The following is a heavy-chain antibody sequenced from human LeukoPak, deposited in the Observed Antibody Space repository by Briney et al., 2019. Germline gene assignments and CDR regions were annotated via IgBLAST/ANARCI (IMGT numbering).Heavy chain of an antibody. V-gene: IGHV5-51*01. Sequence: GESLKISCKGSGYSFTSHWIGWVPQMPGKGLEWMGIIYPGDSDTRYNPSFQGQVTISADKSISIAYLQWSSLKASDTAMYYCATRSDSGYEYFDNWGQGTLVTVSA. CDR3: ATRSDSGYEYFDN. D-gene: IGHD5-12*01. CDR2: IYPGDSDT. J-gene: IGHJ4*02. CDR1: GYSFTSHW.